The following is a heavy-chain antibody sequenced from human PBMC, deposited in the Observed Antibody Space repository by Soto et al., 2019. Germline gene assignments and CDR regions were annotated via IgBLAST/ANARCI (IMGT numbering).Heavy chain of an antibody. CDR2: IIPILGIA. CDR3: SRSCIAVALDRQDPFDI. Sequence: SVKVSCKASGGTFSSYTISWVRQAPGQELEWMGRIIPILGIANYAQKFQGRVTITADKSTSTAYMELSSLRSEDTAVYYCSRSCIAVALDRQDPFDICAQGTMVPGSS. V-gene: IGHV1-69*02. CDR1: GGTFSSYT. D-gene: IGHD6-13*01. J-gene: IGHJ3*02.